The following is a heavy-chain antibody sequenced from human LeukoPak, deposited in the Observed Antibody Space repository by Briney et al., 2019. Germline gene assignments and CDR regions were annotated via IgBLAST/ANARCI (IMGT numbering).Heavy chain of an antibody. J-gene: IGHJ4*02. V-gene: IGHV4-30-4*08. CDR2: IYYSGST. Sequence: SETLSLTCTVSGGSISSGDYYWSWIRQPPGKGLEWIGYIYYSGSTYYNPSLKSRVTISVDTSKNQFSLKLSSVTAADTAVYYCARDPDSTGYFDYWGQGILVTVSS. D-gene: IGHD2-21*02. CDR3: ARDPDSTGYFDY. CDR1: GGSISSGDYY.